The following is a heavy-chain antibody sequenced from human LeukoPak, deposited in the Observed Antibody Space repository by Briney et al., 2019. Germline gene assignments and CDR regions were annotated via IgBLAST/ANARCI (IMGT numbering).Heavy chain of an antibody. V-gene: IGHV1-2*02. J-gene: IGHJ4*02. Sequence: AASVKVSCKASGYTFTGYYMHWVRQAPGQGLEWMGWINPNSGGTNYAQKFQGRVTMTRDTSISTAYMKLSRLRSDDTAVYYCASSREGYYLAYDYWGQGTLVTVSS. CDR1: GYTFTGYY. CDR2: INPNSGGT. D-gene: IGHD3-22*01. CDR3: ASSREGYYLAYDY.